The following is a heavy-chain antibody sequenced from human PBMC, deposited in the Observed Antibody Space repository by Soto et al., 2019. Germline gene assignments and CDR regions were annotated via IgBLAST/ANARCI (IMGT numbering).Heavy chain of an antibody. CDR1: GGSVSSGSYY. CDR2: IYYSGST. Sequence: QVQLQESGPGLVKPSETLSLTRTVSGGSVSSGSYYWSWIRQPPGKGLEWIGYIYYSGSTNYNPSLKSRVTISVDTSKNQFSLKLSSVTAADTAVYYCAREGGTGRKVYWGQGTLVTVSS. CDR3: AREGGTGRKVY. D-gene: IGHD1-1*01. V-gene: IGHV4-61*01. J-gene: IGHJ4*02.